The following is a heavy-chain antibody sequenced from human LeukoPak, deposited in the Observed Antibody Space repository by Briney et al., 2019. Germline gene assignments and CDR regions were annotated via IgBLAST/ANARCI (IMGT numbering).Heavy chain of an antibody. CDR3: ARGPGTWFDP. V-gene: IGHV4-39*07. J-gene: IGHJ5*02. Sequence: SETLSLTCTVSGGSLSSSSYYWGWIRQPPGKGLEWIGSIYYSGSTYYNPSLKSRVTISVDTSKNQFSLKLSSVTAADTAVYYCARGPGTWFDPWGQGTQVTVSS. CDR1: GGSLSSSSYY. CDR2: IYYSGST. D-gene: IGHD1-7*01.